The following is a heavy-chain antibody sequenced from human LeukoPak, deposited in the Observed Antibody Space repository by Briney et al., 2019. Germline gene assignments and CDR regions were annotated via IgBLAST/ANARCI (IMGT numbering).Heavy chain of an antibody. J-gene: IGHJ3*02. Sequence: GGSLRLSCAASGFTFDDYAMHWVRQAPGKGLEWVSGISWNSGSIGYADSVKGRFTISRDNAKNSLYLQMNSLRAEDTALYYCARRYSPYYYDSSGYYSDAFDIWGQGTMVTVPS. CDR3: ARRYSPYYYDSSGYYSDAFDI. D-gene: IGHD3-22*01. V-gene: IGHV3-9*01. CDR2: ISWNSGSI. CDR1: GFTFDDYA.